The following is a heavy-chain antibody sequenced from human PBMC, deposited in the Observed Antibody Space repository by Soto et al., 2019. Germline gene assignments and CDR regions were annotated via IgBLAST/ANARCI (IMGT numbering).Heavy chain of an antibody. J-gene: IGHJ1*01. D-gene: IGHD3-16*02. CDR3: ARHGSF. CDR2: IYYSGET. Sequence: QLQLQESGPGLVKPSETLSLTCTFSGVSISGTSYYWGWIRQTPAKGLEWIGTIYYSGETFYNPSLKSRVTISIDTSKNHFSLNLTSVTAADTAIYYCARHGSFWGQGALVTVSS. CDR1: GVSISGTSYY. V-gene: IGHV4-39*01.